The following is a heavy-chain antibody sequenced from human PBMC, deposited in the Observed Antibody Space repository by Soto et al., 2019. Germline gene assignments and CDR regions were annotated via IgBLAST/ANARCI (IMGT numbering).Heavy chain of an antibody. CDR3: ARPGITGTPGAFDI. D-gene: IGHD1-20*01. V-gene: IGHV5-10-1*01. J-gene: IGHJ3*02. CDR1: GYSFTSYW. Sequence: KVSCKASGYSFTSYWISWVRQMPGKGLEWMGRIDPSDSYTNYSPSFQGHVTISADKSISTAYLQWSSLKASDTAMYYCARPGITGTPGAFDIWGQGTMVTVSS. CDR2: IDPSDSYT.